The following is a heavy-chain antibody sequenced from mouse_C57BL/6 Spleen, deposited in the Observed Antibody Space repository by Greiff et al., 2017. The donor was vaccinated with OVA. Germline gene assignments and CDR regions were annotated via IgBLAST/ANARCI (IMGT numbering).Heavy chain of an antibody. CDR3: ARPRDYGSFYFDY. Sequence: EVKLVESGGGLVKPGGSLKLSCAASGFTFSDYGMHWVRQAPEKGLEWVAYISSGSSTIYYADTVKGRFTISRDNAKNTLFLQMTSLRSEDTAMYYCARPRDYGSFYFDYWGQGTTLTVSS. D-gene: IGHD1-1*01. CDR2: ISSGSSTI. J-gene: IGHJ2*01. CDR1: GFTFSDYG. V-gene: IGHV5-17*01.